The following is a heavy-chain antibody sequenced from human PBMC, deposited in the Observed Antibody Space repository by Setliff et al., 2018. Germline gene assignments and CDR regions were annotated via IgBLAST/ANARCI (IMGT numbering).Heavy chain of an antibody. D-gene: IGHD3-16*02. J-gene: IGHJ4*02. CDR1: GYSISSGYY. CDR3: ARDNNPGYRGYWGRFDY. V-gene: IGHV4-38-2*02. Sequence: SETLSLTCAVSGYSISSGYYRAWIRQPPEKGLEWIGSIYRTGNTHYNPSLKSRVTISLDTSKNQFSLKLTSVTAADTAIYYCARDNNPGYRGYWGRFDYWGQGTLVTVSS. CDR2: IYRTGNT.